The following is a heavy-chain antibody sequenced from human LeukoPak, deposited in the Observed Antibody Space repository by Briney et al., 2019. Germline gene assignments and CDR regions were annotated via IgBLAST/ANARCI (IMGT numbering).Heavy chain of an antibody. D-gene: IGHD3-22*01. J-gene: IGHJ4*02. Sequence: GGSLSLSHEACGFTFSGYGFHGVRQAPGKGLEWGAVMWSDGNRKYYADSVKGRFTTTRDNSKNTLYLQMDSLKVEDTAVYYCARDSDVSGHYSDFDYWGQGTRVTVSS. CDR1: GFTFSGYG. CDR3: ARDSDVSGHYSDFDY. V-gene: IGHV3-33*04. CDR2: MWSDGNRK.